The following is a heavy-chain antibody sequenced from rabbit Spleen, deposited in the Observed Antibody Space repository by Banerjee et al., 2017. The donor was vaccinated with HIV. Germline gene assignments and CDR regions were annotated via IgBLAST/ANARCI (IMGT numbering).Heavy chain of an antibody. J-gene: IGHJ4*01. CDR3: ARNRHYYDGCDL. Sequence: QEQLVESGGGLVKPEGSLTLTCKASGFSFSDRDVMCWVRQAPGKGLEWIGCIYTGSGNIDYASWAKGRFTISKTSSTTVTLQMTSLTAADTATYFCARNRHYYDGCDLWGPGTLVTVS. CDR1: GFSFSDRDV. CDR2: IYTGSGNI. D-gene: IGHD4-2*01. V-gene: IGHV1S45*01.